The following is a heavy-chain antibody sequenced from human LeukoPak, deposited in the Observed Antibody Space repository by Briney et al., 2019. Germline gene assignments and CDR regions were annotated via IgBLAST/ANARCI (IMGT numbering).Heavy chain of an antibody. V-gene: IGHV4-4*02. J-gene: IGHJ6*02. CDR2: IYHSGST. CDR1: GGSISSSNW. Sequence: SETLSLTCAVSGGSISSSNWWRWVRQPPGKGLEWIGEIYHSGSTNYNPSLKGQVTISVDKSKNQFSLKLSSVTAADTAVYYCARDRYFDWLLHPYYGMDVWGQGTTVTVSS. CDR3: ARDRYFDWLLHPYYGMDV. D-gene: IGHD3-9*01.